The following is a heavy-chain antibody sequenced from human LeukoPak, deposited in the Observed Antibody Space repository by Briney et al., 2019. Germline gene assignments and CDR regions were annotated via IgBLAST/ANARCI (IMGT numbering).Heavy chain of an antibody. D-gene: IGHD5-18*01. CDR1: GGSISSYY. CDR3: ARGTAMDYYYYYGMDV. V-gene: IGHV4-59*01. J-gene: IGHJ6*04. CDR2: IYYSGSN. Sequence: SETLSLTCTVSGGSISSYYWSWVRQPPGKGLEWIGYIYYSGSNNDHPSLKSRVTISVDTSKNQFSLKLSSGTAADTAVYYCARGTAMDYYYYYGMDVWGEGTTVTVSS.